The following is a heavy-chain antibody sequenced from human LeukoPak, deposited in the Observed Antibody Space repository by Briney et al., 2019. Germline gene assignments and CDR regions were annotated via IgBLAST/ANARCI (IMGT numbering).Heavy chain of an antibody. D-gene: IGHD6-13*01. CDR2: ISGSGGST. Sequence: GGSLRLSCAASGFTFSSYAMSWVRQAPGKGLEWVSAISGSGGSTYYADSVKGRFTISRDNSKNTLYLQMNSLRAEDTAVYYCAKGPYSTSWYGYFDYWGQGTLVTVSS. V-gene: IGHV3-23*01. CDR1: GFTFSSYA. CDR3: AKGPYSTSWYGYFDY. J-gene: IGHJ4*02.